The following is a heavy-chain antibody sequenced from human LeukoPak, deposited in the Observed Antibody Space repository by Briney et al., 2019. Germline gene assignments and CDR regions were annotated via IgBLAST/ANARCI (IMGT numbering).Heavy chain of an antibody. CDR3: ARGGIAAAGSNWFDP. CDR2: INHSGST. D-gene: IGHD6-13*01. J-gene: IGHJ5*02. V-gene: IGHV4-34*01. CDR1: GGSFSGYY. Sequence: SETLSLTRAVYGGSFSGYYWSWIRQPPGKGLEWIGEINHSGSTNYNPSLKSRVTISVDTSKNQFSLKLSSVTAADTAVYYCARGGIAAAGSNWFDPWGQGTLVTVSS.